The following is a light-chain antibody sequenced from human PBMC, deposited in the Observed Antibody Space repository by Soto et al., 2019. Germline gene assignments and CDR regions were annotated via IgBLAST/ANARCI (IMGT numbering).Light chain of an antibody. CDR1: NSNIGSNY. CDR2: RNN. CDR3: AAWDDSLRGVV. J-gene: IGLJ2*01. V-gene: IGLV1-47*01. Sequence: QSVLTQPPSASGTPGQRVTISCSGRNSNIGSNYVYWYQQLPGTAPKLLIYRNNQRPSGAPDLFSGSKSGTSASLAISGLRSEDEADYYCAAWDDSLRGVVFGGGTKLTVL.